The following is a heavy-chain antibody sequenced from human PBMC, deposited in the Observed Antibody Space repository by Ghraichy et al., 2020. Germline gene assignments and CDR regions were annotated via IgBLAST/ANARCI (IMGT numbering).Heavy chain of an antibody. CDR3: ARGLGRDYHYYGMDV. J-gene: IGHJ6*02. CDR2: ISSGSSYI. V-gene: IGHV3-21*01. D-gene: IGHD5-24*01. Sequence: GGSLRLSCAASGFTFSTYSMNWVRQAPGKGLEWVSYISSGSSYIYYADSVKGRFTISRDNAKNSLYLQMNSLRAEDTAVYYCARGLGRDYHYYGMDVWGQGTTVTVSS. CDR1: GFTFSTYS.